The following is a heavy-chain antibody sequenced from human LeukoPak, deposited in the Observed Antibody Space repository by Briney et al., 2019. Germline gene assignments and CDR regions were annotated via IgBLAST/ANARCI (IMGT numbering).Heavy chain of an antibody. J-gene: IGHJ4*02. D-gene: IGHD3-22*01. CDR1: GGSISSYY. Sequence: SETLSLTCTVSGGSISSYYWSWIRQPPGKGLEWIGYIYYSGSTNYNPSLKSRVTISVDTSKNQFSLKLSSVTAADTAVYYCARGGGYYLDFDYWGQGTLVTVSS. V-gene: IGHV4-59*01. CDR2: IYYSGST. CDR3: ARGGGYYLDFDY.